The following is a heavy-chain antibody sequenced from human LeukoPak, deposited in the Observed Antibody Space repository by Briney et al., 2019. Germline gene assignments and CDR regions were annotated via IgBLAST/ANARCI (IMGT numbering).Heavy chain of an antibody. CDR3: ATYYYDSSGYFTEPYYFDY. D-gene: IGHD3-22*01. V-gene: IGHV3-30*03. CDR1: GFTFSSYG. Sequence: GRSLRLSCAASGFTFSSYGMHWVRQAPGKGLEWVAVISYDGSNKYYADSVKGRFTISRDNSKNTLYLQMNSLRAEDTAVYYCATYYYDSSGYFTEPYYFDYWGQGTLVTVSS. J-gene: IGHJ4*02. CDR2: ISYDGSNK.